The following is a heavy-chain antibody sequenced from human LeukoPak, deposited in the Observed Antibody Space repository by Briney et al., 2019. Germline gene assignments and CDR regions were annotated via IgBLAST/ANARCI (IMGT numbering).Heavy chain of an antibody. CDR3: ARMNYAFWSARLDY. Sequence: GGSLRLSCAASGFTFSSYAMSWVRQAPGKGLEWVSAISGSGGSTYYADSVKGRFTISRDNARNSLFLQMNSLRVGDTAVYYCARMNYAFWSARLDYWGQGTLVTVSS. V-gene: IGHV3-23*01. CDR2: ISGSGGST. J-gene: IGHJ4*02. CDR1: GFTFSSYA. D-gene: IGHD3-3*01.